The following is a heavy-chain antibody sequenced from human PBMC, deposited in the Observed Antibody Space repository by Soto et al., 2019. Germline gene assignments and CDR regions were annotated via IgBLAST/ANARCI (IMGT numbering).Heavy chain of an antibody. CDR2: IKQDGSEE. CDR3: ARNIVAGTTPDAFDI. CDR1: GFTFSTYW. Sequence: GGSLRLSCAASGFTFSTYWMSWVRQAPGKGLEWVANIKQDGSEEYYVYSVKGRFTISRDNAKSSLYLQMNSLRAEDTAVYYWARNIVAGTTPDAFDIRGQGTMVTVSS. D-gene: IGHD6-19*01. V-gene: IGHV3-7*01. J-gene: IGHJ3*02.